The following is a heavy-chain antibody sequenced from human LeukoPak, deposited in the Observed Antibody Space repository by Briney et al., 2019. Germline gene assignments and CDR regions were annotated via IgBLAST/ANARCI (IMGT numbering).Heavy chain of an antibody. J-gene: IGHJ5*02. CDR3: ARDVTIFGVVNHWFDP. Sequence: SETLSLTCTVSGYSISSGYYWGWIRQPPGKGLEWIESIYHSGSTYYNPSLKSRVTISVDTSKNQFSLKLSSVAAADTAVYYCARDVTIFGVVNHWFDPWGQGTLVTVSS. CDR2: IYHSGST. CDR1: GYSISSGYY. V-gene: IGHV4-38-2*02. D-gene: IGHD3-3*01.